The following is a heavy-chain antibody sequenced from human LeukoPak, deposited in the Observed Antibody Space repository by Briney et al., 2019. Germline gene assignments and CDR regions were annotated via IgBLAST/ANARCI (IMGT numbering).Heavy chain of an antibody. J-gene: IGHJ4*02. CDR3: ARAPPGLYSSSWPLDS. D-gene: IGHD6-13*01. CDR1: GYTFTGYH. V-gene: IGHV1-2*06. Sequence: AASVKVSCTASGYTFTGYHMHWVRQAPGQGLEWMGRINPNSGGTNYAQKFQGRVTMTRDTSISTAYMELSRLKSDDTAVYYCARAPPGLYSSSWPLDSWGQGTLVTVSS. CDR2: INPNSGGT.